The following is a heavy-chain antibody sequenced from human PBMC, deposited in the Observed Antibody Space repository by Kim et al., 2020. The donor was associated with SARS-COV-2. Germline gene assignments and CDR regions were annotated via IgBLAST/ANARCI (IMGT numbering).Heavy chain of an antibody. CDR2: ISGNGGTT. J-gene: IGHJ3*01. Sequence: GGSLRLACVASGFSFSSYGMSWVRQAPGEGLEWVSAISGNGGTTYYADSVKGRFTISRDSSKNTMYVQMSSLRTEDTAVYYCAKLYSSSWSWAFDFWGQGTMVTVSS. V-gene: IGHV3-23*01. CDR3: AKLYSSSWSWAFDF. D-gene: IGHD6-13*01. CDR1: GFSFSSYG.